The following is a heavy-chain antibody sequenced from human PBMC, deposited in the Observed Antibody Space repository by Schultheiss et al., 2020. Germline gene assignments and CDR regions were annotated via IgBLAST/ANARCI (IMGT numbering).Heavy chain of an antibody. CDR2: INPNSGGT. J-gene: IGHJ5*02. D-gene: IGHD5-18*01. CDR1: GYTFTGYY. Sequence: ASVKVSCKASGYTFTGYYMHWVRQAPGQGLEWMGRINPNSGGTNYAQKFQGRVTMTRDTSISTAYMELSRLRSDDKAVYYCARARIQLGQFDPWGQGTLVTVSS. V-gene: IGHV1-2*06. CDR3: ARARIQLGQFDP.